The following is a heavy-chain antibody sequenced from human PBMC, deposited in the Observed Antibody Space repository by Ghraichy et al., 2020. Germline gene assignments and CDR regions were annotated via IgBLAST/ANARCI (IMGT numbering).Heavy chain of an antibody. J-gene: IGHJ6*02. D-gene: IGHD3-10*01. CDR1: GYTLTELS. CDR3: ALSYGSGTYYYYYGLDV. Sequence: ASVKVSCKVSGYTLTELSMHWVRQAPGKVLEWMGSFDPEDGETIYAQKFEGRVTMTEDTSTDTAYMELSSLRSEDTAVYYCALSYGSGTYYYYYGLDVWGQGTTVTASS. CDR2: FDPEDGET. V-gene: IGHV1-24*01.